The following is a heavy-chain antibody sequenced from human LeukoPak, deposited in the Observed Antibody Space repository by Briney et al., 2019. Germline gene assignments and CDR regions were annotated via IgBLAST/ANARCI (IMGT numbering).Heavy chain of an antibody. J-gene: IGHJ4*02. CDR3: ARVGEYEPPPDY. Sequence: SETLSLTCTVSGGSISSYYWSWIRQPPGKGLEWIGYIYYSGSTNYNPSLKSRVTISVDTSKNQFSLKLSSVTAADTAVYYCARVGEYEPPPDYWGQGTLVTVSS. V-gene: IGHV4-59*01. D-gene: IGHD4-17*01. CDR2: IYYSGST. CDR1: GGSISSYY.